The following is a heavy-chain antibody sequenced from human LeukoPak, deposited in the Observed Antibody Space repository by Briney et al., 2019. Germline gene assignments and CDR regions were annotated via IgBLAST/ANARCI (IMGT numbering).Heavy chain of an antibody. CDR3: ARALSVTTYVD. Sequence: SETLSLTCAVYGGSFSGYYWSWIRQPPGKGLEWIGEINHSGSTNYNPSLKSRVTISVDTSKNQFSLKLSSVTAADTAVYYCARALSVTTYVDWGQGTLVSVSS. CDR1: GGSFSGYY. D-gene: IGHD4-11*01. V-gene: IGHV4-34*01. J-gene: IGHJ4*02. CDR2: INHSGST.